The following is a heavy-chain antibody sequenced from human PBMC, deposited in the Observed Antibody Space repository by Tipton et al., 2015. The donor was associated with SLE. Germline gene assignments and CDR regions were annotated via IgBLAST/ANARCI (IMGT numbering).Heavy chain of an antibody. D-gene: IGHD3-22*01. CDR3: AREWYYYDSSGYPDV. J-gene: IGHJ6*02. CDR2: IYTSGGT. Sequence: TLSLTCTVSGGSISSHYWSWIRQPAGKGLEWIGRIYTSGGTNYNPSLKSRVTMSVDTSKNQFSLKLSSVTAADTAVYYCAREWYYYDSSGYPDVWGQGTTVTVSS. V-gene: IGHV4-4*07. CDR1: GGSISSHY.